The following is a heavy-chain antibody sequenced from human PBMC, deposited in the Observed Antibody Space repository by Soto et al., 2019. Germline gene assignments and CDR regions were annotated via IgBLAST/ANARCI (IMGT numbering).Heavy chain of an antibody. Sequence: EVQLLRSGGGLVQPGGSLRLSCAGSGFTFSNYAMSWVRQDPGKGLEWVSAISSAVNTYYADSVKGRFTISRDNSKNTLSLQMNSLRAEDTAVYYCAKQVRDGTSSPYYFDYWGQGTLVTVSS. CDR3: AKQVRDGTSSPYYFDY. J-gene: IGHJ4*02. D-gene: IGHD6-6*01. CDR2: ISSAVNT. V-gene: IGHV3-23*01. CDR1: GFTFSNYA.